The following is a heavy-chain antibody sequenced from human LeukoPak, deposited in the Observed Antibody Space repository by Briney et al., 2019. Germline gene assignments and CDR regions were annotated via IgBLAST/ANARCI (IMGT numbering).Heavy chain of an antibody. CDR3: AREPPESYYFDN. V-gene: IGHV1-46*01. CDR2: IKVSGGRT. J-gene: IGHJ4*02. Sequence: ASVKVSCKASGGTFSSYAISWVRQAPGQGLEWMGIIKVSGGRTEYAQKFQGRVTVTRDMSTSTVYMELNNLRSEDTAVYYCAREPPESYYFDNWGQGTLVTVSS. CDR1: GGTFSSYA.